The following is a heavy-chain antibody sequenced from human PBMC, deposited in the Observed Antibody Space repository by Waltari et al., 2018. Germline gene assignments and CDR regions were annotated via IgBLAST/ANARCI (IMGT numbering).Heavy chain of an antibody. V-gene: IGHV3-73*01. Sequence: EVQLVESGGGFVQPGGSLTLSCAASGFTFSGSAMHWVRQASGKGREGVGRIISKANSYATAYAASVKGRITISRDDSKNTAYLQMNSLKTEDTAVYYGTSGSYFWGQGTLVTVSS. D-gene: IGHD1-26*01. CDR3: TSGSYF. CDR2: IISKANSYAT. CDR1: GFTFSGSA. J-gene: IGHJ4*02.